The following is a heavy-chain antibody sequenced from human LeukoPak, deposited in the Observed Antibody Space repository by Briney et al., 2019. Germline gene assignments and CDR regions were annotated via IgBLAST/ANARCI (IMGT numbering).Heavy chain of an antibody. CDR2: IYYSGIT. CDR1: GGSINNYY. J-gene: IGHJ4*02. V-gene: IGHV4-59*08. CDR3: ARHALRGNDVLPTNYFDY. D-gene: IGHD3-10*01. Sequence: SETLSLTCTVSGGSINNYYWNWIRQPPGKGLEWIGYIYYSGITNYNPSLTSRVSISVDTSRNQFSLSLNSVTAADTAVYYCARHALRGNDVLPTNYFDYWGQGALVTVSS.